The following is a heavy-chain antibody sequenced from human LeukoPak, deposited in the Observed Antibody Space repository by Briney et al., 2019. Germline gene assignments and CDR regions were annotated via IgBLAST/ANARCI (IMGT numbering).Heavy chain of an antibody. CDR2: ISAYNGNT. D-gene: IGHD5-18*01. CDR1: GYTFTSYG. V-gene: IGHV1-18*01. J-gene: IGHJ3*02. CDR3: ARAGSSYGRIWLAFVI. Sequence: GASVKVSCKASGYTFTSYGISWVRQAPGQGLEWMGWISAYNGNTNYAQKLQGRVTMTTDTSTSTAYMELRSLRSDDTAVYYCARAGSSYGRIWLAFVIWGQGTMVTVSS.